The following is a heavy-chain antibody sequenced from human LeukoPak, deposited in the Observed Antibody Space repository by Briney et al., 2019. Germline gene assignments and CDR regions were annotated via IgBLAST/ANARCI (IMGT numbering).Heavy chain of an antibody. J-gene: IGHJ4*02. CDR2: ILSHGNSK. D-gene: IGHD3-10*01. CDR3: ARGAGVGVIDY. Sequence: GGSLRLSCAASGFTFNNYAMHWVRQAPGKGLEWVAVILSHGNSKNYADSVKGRFTISRDNSVNTLYLQMNSLRAEDTAVYYCARGAGVGVIDYWGQGTLVTVSS. CDR1: GFTFNNYA. V-gene: IGHV3-30-3*01.